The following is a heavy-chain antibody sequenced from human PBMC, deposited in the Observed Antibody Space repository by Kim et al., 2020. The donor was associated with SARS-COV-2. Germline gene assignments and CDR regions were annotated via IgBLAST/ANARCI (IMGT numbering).Heavy chain of an antibody. CDR2: DGSNT. CDR3: ARGLGDY. D-gene: IGHD5-12*01. Sequence: DGSNTYYVDSVKGRGTISRDNAKNSLYLQMNSLRAEDTAVYYCARGLGDYWGQGILVIVSS. J-gene: IGHJ4*02. V-gene: IGHV3-7*01.